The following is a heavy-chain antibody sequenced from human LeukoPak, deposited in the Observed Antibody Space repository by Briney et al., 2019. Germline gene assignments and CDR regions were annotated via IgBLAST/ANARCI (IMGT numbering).Heavy chain of an antibody. CDR3: ARDVPYCSGGSCYVDAFDI. D-gene: IGHD2-15*01. CDR2: INHSGST. CDR1: GGSFSGYY. V-gene: IGHV4-34*01. Sequence: SETLSLTCAVYGGSFSGYYWSWIRQPPGKGLEWIGEINHSGSTNYNPSLKSRVTISVDTSKNQFSLKLSSVTAADTAVYYCARDVPYCSGGSCYVDAFDIWGRGTMVTVSS. J-gene: IGHJ3*02.